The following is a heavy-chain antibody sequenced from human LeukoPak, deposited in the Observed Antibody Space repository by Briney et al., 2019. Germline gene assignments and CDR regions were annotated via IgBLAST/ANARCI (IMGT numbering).Heavy chain of an antibody. V-gene: IGHV3-30*02. CDR1: GFTFSSYG. Sequence: GGSLRLSCAASGFTFSSYGMHWVRQAPGKGLEWVASIRYDGGNKYYADSVKGRFTISRDNSKNTLYLQMNSLRAEDTAVYYCAKDTPYSYGPRKPAYYMDVWGKGTTVTVSS. CDR3: AKDTPYSYGPRKPAYYMDV. CDR2: IRYDGGNK. J-gene: IGHJ6*03. D-gene: IGHD5-18*01.